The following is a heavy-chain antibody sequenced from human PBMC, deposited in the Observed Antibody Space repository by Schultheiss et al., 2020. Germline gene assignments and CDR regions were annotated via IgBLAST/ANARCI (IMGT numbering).Heavy chain of an antibody. CDR2: IYWNDDK. CDR1: GFSLSTSGVG. CDR3: ARYYYDSSGYDY. Sequence: SGPTLVKPTQTLTLTCTFSGFSLSTSGVGVGWIRQPPGKALEWLALIYWNDDKRYSPSLKSRLTISKDTSKSQVVLTMTNMDPVDTATYYCARYYYDSSGYDYWGQGTLVTVSS. V-gene: IGHV2-5*01. J-gene: IGHJ4*02. D-gene: IGHD3-22*01.